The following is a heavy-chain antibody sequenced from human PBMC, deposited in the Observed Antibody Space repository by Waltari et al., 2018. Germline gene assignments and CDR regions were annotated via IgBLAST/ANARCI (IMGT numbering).Heavy chain of an antibody. CDR1: GGSISSYY. D-gene: IGHD2-2*01. J-gene: IGHJ4*02. V-gene: IGHV4-4*07. CDR2: IYTSGST. CDR3: ARAGRWVVVPAAIGAGSGVISHFDY. Sequence: QVQLQESGPGLVEPSETLSLTCTASGGSISSYYWSWIRQPAGKALEWIGRIYTSGSTNYNPSLKSRVTMSVDTSKNQFSLKLSSVTAADTAVYYCARAGRWVVVPAAIGAGSGVISHFDYWGQGTLVTVSS.